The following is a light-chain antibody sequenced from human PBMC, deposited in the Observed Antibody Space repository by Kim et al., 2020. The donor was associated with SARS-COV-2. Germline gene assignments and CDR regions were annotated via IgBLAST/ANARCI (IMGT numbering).Light chain of an antibody. CDR1: SSNIGAGYD. V-gene: IGLV1-40*01. CDR2: ANI. CDR3: QSFDSSLSVYV. Sequence: QLVLTQPPSVSGAPGQRVTISCTGSSSNIGAGYDVHWYQQLPGTAPKLLIYANINRPSGVPDRFSGSKSGTSASLAITGLQAEDETDYYCQSFDSSLSVYVFGTGTKVTVL. J-gene: IGLJ1*01.